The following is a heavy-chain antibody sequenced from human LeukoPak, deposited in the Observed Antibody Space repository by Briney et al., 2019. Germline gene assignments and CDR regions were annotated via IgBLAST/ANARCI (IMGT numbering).Heavy chain of an antibody. Sequence: VASVKVSCKVSGYTLTELSMHWVRQAPGKGLEWMGGFDPEDGETIYAQNFQGRVTLTRDTSTSTVYMELSSLRSEDTAIYYCARIRDGYNDAYDLWGQGTVVTVPS. CDR3: ARIRDGYNDAYDL. V-gene: IGHV1-24*01. J-gene: IGHJ3*01. CDR1: GYTLTELS. D-gene: IGHD5-24*01. CDR2: FDPEDGET.